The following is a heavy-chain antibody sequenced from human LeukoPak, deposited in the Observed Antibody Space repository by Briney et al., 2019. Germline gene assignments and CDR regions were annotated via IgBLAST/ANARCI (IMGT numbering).Heavy chain of an antibody. D-gene: IGHD3-22*01. CDR2: INPNSGGT. CDR3: ARISSRDSSGYSLFPFDY. J-gene: IGHJ4*02. CDR1: GYTFTGYY. V-gene: IGHV1-2*02. Sequence: ASVKVSCKASGYTFTGYYMHWVRQAPGQGLEWMGWINPNSGGTNYAQKFQGRVTMTRDTSISTAYMELSRLRSDDTAVYYCARISSRDSSGYSLFPFDYWGQGTLVTVSS.